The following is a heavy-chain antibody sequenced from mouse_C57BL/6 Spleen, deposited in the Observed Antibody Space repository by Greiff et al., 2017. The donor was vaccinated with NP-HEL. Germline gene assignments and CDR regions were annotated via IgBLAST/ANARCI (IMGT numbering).Heavy chain of an antibody. CDR1: GYAFSSSW. CDR2: IYPGDGDT. CDR3: ARSWDRGYYFDY. D-gene: IGHD4-1*01. Sequence: QVQLQQSGPELVKPGASVKISCKASGYAFSSSWMNWVKQRPGKGLEWIGRIYPGDGDTNYNGKFKGKATLTVDKSSSTAYMQLSSLTSEDSAVYFCARSWDRGYYFDYWGQGTTLTVSS. V-gene: IGHV1-82*01. J-gene: IGHJ2*01.